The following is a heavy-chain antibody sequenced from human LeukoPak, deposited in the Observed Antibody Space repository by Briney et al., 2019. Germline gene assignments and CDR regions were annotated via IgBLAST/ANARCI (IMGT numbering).Heavy chain of an antibody. Sequence: SETLFLTCTVSGGSMNHHYWSWVRQPPGKEPEWIAYIYDSGTSATTDYNASLKSRVTISMDTSKRQFSLRLDSVTAADTAVYYCAEIPRDWGQGTLVTVSS. CDR1: GGSMNHHY. V-gene: IGHV4-59*11. J-gene: IGHJ4*02. CDR2: IYDSGTSATT. CDR3: AEIPRD.